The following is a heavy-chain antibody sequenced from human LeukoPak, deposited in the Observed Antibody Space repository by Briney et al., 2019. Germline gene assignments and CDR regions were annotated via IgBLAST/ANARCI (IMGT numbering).Heavy chain of an antibody. Sequence: GGSLRLSCAASGFTFDDYAMHWVRQVPGMGLEWVSGISWNSGNIGYADSVKGRITISRDSAKNCLYLQMNNLRAEDTAVYYCARVLSGSWDWFDPWGQGTLVTVSS. CDR3: ARVLSGSWDWFDP. V-gene: IGHV3-9*01. CDR2: ISWNSGNI. J-gene: IGHJ5*02. CDR1: GFTFDDYA. D-gene: IGHD3-22*01.